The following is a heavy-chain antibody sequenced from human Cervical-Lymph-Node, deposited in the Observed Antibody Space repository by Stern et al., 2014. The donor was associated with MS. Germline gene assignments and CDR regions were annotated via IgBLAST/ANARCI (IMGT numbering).Heavy chain of an antibody. D-gene: IGHD4-23*01. Sequence: EVQLVESGGGLVQPGGSLRLSCAASGFTFSSYSMNWVRQAPGKGLEWVSYISSSSSTIYYADSVKGRFTISRDNAKNSLYLQMNSLRDEDTAVYYCARDHQTTVVTQGWFDPWGQGTLVTVSS. CDR1: GFTFSSYS. V-gene: IGHV3-48*02. CDR2: ISSSSSTI. J-gene: IGHJ5*02. CDR3: ARDHQTTVVTQGWFDP.